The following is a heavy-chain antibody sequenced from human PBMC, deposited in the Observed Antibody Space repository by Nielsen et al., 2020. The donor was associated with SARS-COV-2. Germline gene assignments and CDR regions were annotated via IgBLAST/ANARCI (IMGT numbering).Heavy chain of an antibody. CDR3: ARDWSRAFDV. V-gene: IGHV3-9*01. Sequence: SLKISCAASGFTFDDYAMHWVRQAPGKGLEWVSGISVNSGSIGYADSVKGRFTISRDNAKNSLYLQMNSLRVEDTAVYYCARDWSRAFDVWGQGTMVTVSS. CDR1: GFTFDDYA. J-gene: IGHJ3*01. CDR2: ISVNSGSI.